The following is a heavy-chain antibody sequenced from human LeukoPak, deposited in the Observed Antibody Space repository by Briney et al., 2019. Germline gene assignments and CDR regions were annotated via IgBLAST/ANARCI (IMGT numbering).Heavy chain of an antibody. Sequence: GGSLRLSCAASGFTFSSYWMSWVRQAPGKGLEWVAVISYDGSNKYYADFVKGRFTISRDNSKNTLYLQVNNLRAEDTAVYYCARGPNSNWSGLDFWGQGTLLTVSS. CDR1: GFTFSSYW. CDR2: ISYDGSNK. D-gene: IGHD6-6*01. V-gene: IGHV3-30*03. CDR3: ARGPNSNWSGLDF. J-gene: IGHJ4*02.